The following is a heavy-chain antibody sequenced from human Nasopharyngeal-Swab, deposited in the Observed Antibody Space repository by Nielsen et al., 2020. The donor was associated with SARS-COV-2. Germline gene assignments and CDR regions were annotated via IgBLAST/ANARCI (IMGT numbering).Heavy chain of an antibody. V-gene: IGHV3-33*05. CDR2: ISYDGSKK. CDR3: TRDRVFYYDSSGRKEFEY. D-gene: IGHD3-22*01. Sequence: GGSLSLSCAASGFIFTTYGMHWVRQAPGKGLEWVALISYDGSKKYYADSVKGRFTISRDKSKNTLYLQMNNLRAEDTAVYYCTRDRVFYYDSSGRKEFEYWGQGTRVTVSS. CDR1: GFIFTTYG. J-gene: IGHJ4*02.